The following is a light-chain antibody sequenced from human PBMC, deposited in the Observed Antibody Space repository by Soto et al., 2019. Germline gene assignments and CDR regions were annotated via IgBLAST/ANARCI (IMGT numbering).Light chain of an antibody. CDR3: SSYTSSNTSV. V-gene: IGLV2-18*02. CDR2: EVS. J-gene: IGLJ2*01. Sequence: QSALTQPPSVSGSPGQSVTISCTGSSSDFGTYSRVAWYQQPPGTAPKLMIYEVSNRPSGVPDRFSGSKSGDTASLTISGLQAEDEADYYCSSYTSSNTSVFGGGTKLTVL. CDR1: SSDFGTYSR.